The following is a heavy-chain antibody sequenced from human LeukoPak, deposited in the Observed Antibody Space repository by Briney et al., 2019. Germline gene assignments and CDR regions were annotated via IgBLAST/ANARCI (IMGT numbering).Heavy chain of an antibody. D-gene: IGHD2-15*01. CDR1: GFAVSSNY. V-gene: IGHV3-66*01. CDR2: IHSGGST. Sequence: PGGSLRLSCAASGFAVSSNYMTWVRQAPGKGLEWVSNIHSGGSTYYADSVQGRFTISRDNSKNTLYLHMNSLRDEDTAVYYCATYSHAFDIWGQGTMVTVSS. CDR3: ATYSHAFDI. J-gene: IGHJ3*02.